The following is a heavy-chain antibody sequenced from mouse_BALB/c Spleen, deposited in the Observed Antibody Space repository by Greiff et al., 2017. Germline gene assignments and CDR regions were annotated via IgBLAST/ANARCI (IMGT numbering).Heavy chain of an antibody. CDR1: GYTFTSYY. CDR2: IYPGNVNT. V-gene: IGHV1S56*01. CDR3: EREPNDKEDWFAY. J-gene: IGHJ3*01. D-gene: IGHD2-3*01. Sequence: VQLQQSGPELVKPGASVRISCKASGYTFTSYYIHWVKQRPGQGLVWIGWIYPGNVNTKYNEKFKGKATLTEDKSSSTTYMQFSSLTSEDSAVYFYEREPNDKEDWFAYWGQGTLVTVSA.